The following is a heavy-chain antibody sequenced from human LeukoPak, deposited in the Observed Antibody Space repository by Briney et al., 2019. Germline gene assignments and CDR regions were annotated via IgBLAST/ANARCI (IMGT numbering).Heavy chain of an antibody. Sequence: PGGSLRLSRAASGFTFSSYSMNWVRQAPGKGLEWVSSISSSRSYMYYADSVKGRFTISRDNAKNSLYLQMNSLRAEDTAVYYCARALGYIEVGFDYWGQGTLVTVSS. CDR3: ARALGYIEVGFDY. D-gene: IGHD5-12*01. J-gene: IGHJ4*02. CDR2: ISSSRSYM. CDR1: GFTFSSYS. V-gene: IGHV3-21*01.